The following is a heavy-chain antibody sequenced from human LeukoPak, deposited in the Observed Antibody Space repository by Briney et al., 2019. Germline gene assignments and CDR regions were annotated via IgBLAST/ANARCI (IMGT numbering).Heavy chain of an antibody. J-gene: IGHJ4*02. CDR3: ARSDKDILTGYSTSNFDY. CDR2: INHSGST. CDR1: GGSFSAYY. D-gene: IGHD3-9*01. V-gene: IGHV4-34*01. Sequence: SETLSLTCAVYGGSFSAYYWNWIRQPPGKGLEWIGEINHSGSTNYNPSLKSRVTISVGTSKKQFSLKLSSVTAADTAVYYCARSDKDILTGYSTSNFDYWGQGTLVTVSS.